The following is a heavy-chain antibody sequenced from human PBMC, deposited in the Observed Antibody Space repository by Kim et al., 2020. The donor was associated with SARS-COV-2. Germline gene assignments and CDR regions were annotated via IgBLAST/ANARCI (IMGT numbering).Heavy chain of an antibody. J-gene: IGHJ4*02. CDR3: ARHQLVTGVVVTPGGFDY. CDR2: IHYSGST. D-gene: IGHD3-22*01. V-gene: IGHV4-59*01. Sequence: SETLSLTCTVSGGSISSYYWSWIRQPPGKGLEWIGYIHYSGSTNYNPSLKSRVTITLDTSKNQFSLKLSSVTAADTAVYYCARHQLVTGVVVTPGGFDYWGQGTLVTVSS. CDR1: GGSISSYY.